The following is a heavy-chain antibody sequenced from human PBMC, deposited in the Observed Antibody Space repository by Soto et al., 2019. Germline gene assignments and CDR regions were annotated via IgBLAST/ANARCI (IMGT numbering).Heavy chain of an antibody. CDR3: GSAICSGWDYYYDGMDV. D-gene: IGHD6-19*01. CDR2: ISYDGSNK. J-gene: IGHJ6*01. Sequence: QVQLVESGGGVVQPGRSLRLSCAASGFTFSIYAMHWVRQAPGKGLEWVAVISYDGSNKYYADSVKGRFTISRDNSKNTLYLQMTRLRAEDPAVYYCGSAICSGWDYYYDGMDVWGQGTTVPVSS. CDR1: GFTFSIYA. V-gene: IGHV3-30-3*01.